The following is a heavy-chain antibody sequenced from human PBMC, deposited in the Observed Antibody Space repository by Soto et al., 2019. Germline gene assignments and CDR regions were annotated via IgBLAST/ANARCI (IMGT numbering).Heavy chain of an antibody. J-gene: IGHJ3*02. CDR2: IYSGGST. CDR1: GFTVSSNY. CDR3: ARDTSGSYLGGAFDI. V-gene: IGHV3-53*01. D-gene: IGHD1-26*01. Sequence: EVQLVESGGGLIQPGGSLRLSCAASGFTVSSNYMSWVRQAPGKGLEWVSVIYSGGSTYYADSVKGRFTISRDNSKNTLYLQMNSLRAEDTAVYYCARDTSGSYLGGAFDILGQGTMVTVSS.